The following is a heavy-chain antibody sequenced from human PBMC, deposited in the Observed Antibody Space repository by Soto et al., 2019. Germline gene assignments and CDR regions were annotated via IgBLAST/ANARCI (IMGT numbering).Heavy chain of an antibody. J-gene: IGHJ3*01. CDR1: GFTISGKKY. CDR3: ATWHEREHAYDV. V-gene: IGHV3-53*01. Sequence: ESGGGLIQPGESLRLSCAAFGFTISGKKYVAWVRQAPGKGLEWVSALYDLDGSFYAASVKGRFTTSSDSSKTTVYLQMNDLRPDDTAVYYCATWHEREHAYDVWGQGTTVTDSS. CDR2: LYDLDGS. D-gene: IGHD1-1*01.